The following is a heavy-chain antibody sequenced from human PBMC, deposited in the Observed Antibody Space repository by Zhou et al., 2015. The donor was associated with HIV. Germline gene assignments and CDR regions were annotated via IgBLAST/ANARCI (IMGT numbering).Heavy chain of an antibody. D-gene: IGHD3-22*01. Sequence: GIKEYYADSVKGRFTISRDNPKNTVYLQMNSLRAEDTAVYYCARDNDVSSYYSIFDYWGQGTLVTVSS. V-gene: IGHV3-33*01. J-gene: IGHJ4*02. CDR3: ARDNDVSSYYSIFDY. CDR2: GIKE.